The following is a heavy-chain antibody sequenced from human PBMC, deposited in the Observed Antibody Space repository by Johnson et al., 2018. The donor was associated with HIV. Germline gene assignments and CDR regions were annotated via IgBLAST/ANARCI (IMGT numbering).Heavy chain of an antibody. CDR1: GFTFDDYD. D-gene: IGHD6-13*01. V-gene: IGHV3-20*01. J-gene: IGHJ3*02. Sequence: VQLVESGGGVVRPGGSLRLSCAASGFTFDDYDMYWVRQAPGKGLEWVSAINWNGGSTGYADSVKGRFTISRDNAKNSLYLQMHSLRAEDAALYDCARVGVTGSSWYLGAFDIWGQGTMVTVSS. CDR2: INWNGGST. CDR3: ARVGVTGSSWYLGAFDI.